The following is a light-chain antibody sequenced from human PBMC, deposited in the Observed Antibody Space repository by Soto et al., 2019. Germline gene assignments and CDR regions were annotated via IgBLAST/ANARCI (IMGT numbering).Light chain of an antibody. CDR3: SSYTGSSTFV. Sequence: HCALTRPAYVSGAAGQSITISCNGTSSDVGGYDYVSWYQQLPGKAPKLLIYDVNNRPSGVSHRFSGSKSGNTASLTISGLQAEDEADYYCSSYTGSSTFVFGTGTKVTVL. V-gene: IGLV2-14*01. CDR2: DVN. J-gene: IGLJ1*01. CDR1: SSDVGGYDY.